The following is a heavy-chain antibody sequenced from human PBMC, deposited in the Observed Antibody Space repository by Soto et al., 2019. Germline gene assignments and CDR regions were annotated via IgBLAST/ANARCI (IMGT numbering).Heavy chain of an antibody. CDR3: ARLMYYDFWSGYFWFDP. V-gene: IGHV4-59*08. CDR2: IYYSGST. J-gene: IGHJ5*02. CDR1: GGSISSYY. Sequence: SETQSLTSPVSGGSISSYYWSWVRQPPGKGLEWIGYIYYSGSTNYNPSLKSRVTISVDTSKNQFSLKLSSVTAADTAVYYCARLMYYDFWSGYFWFDPWGQGTLVTVSS. D-gene: IGHD3-3*01.